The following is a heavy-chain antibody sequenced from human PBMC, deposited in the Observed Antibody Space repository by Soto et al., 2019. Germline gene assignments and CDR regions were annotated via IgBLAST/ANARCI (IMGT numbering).Heavy chain of an antibody. V-gene: IGHV3-49*03. CDR2: IRSKAYGGTT. J-gene: IGHJ4*02. D-gene: IGHD3-22*01. Sequence: PGGSLRLSCTASGFTFGDYAMSWFRQAPGKGLEWVGFIRSKAYGGTTEYAASVKGRFTISRDDSKSIAYLQMNSLKTEDTAVYYCTRYYYDSSGYYYPLDDXGQGTLVTVSS. CDR1: GFTFGDYA. CDR3: TRYYYDSSGYYYPLDD.